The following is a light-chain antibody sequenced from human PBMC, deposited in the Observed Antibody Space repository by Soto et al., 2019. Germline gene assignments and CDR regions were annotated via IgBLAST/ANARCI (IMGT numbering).Light chain of an antibody. CDR3: SSYRDTTNLV. CDR1: SSDVGGYNY. J-gene: IGLJ1*01. CDR2: EVS. Sequence: QSALTQPASVSGSPGQSITISCTGTSSDVGGYNYVSWYQHHPGKAPKLMIYEVSNRPSGVSNRFSGSKSGNTASLTISGLQAEDEADYYCSSYRDTTNLVFGIGTKLTVL. V-gene: IGLV2-14*01.